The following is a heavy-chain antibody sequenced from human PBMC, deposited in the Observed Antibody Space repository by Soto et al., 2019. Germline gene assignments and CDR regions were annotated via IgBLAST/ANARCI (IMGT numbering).Heavy chain of an antibody. Sequence: GGSLKPSCATPGFPFDDYAMHWVRQAPGKGLEGVSGISWNSGSIGYADSGKGRFTISRDNAKNSLYLQMNSLRAEDTALYYCAKGGEGGYDSYYYYYMDVWGKGTTVTVSS. CDR2: ISWNSGSI. J-gene: IGHJ6*03. D-gene: IGHD5-12*01. CDR1: GFPFDDYA. CDR3: AKGGEGGYDSYYYYYMDV. V-gene: IGHV3-9*01.